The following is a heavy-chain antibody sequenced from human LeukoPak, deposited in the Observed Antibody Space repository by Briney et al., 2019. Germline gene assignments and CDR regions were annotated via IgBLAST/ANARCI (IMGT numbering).Heavy chain of an antibody. Sequence: GGSLRLSCVASGFNFSDYAMNWVRQAPGKGLEWVSAISGSGGTTHYADSVKGRFAISRDISKNTLSLQMSHLRHEDAARYYCAKDRYSNYGNWFDPWGQGTQVTVFS. CDR1: GFNFSDYA. D-gene: IGHD4-11*01. CDR2: ISGSGGTT. CDR3: AKDRYSNYGNWFDP. V-gene: IGHV3-23*01. J-gene: IGHJ5*02.